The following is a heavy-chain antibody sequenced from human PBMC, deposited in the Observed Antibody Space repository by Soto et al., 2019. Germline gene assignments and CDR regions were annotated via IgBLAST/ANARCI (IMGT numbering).Heavy chain of an antibody. CDR2: VSYNGDT. J-gene: IGHJ5*01. Sequence: SETLSLSCIVSGGSLISYYWSWIRQPPGKGLEWLGHVSYNGDTNYNPSLKSRITMSVDTSTNRFSLQMTSVTDADTAIYYCARHGVKTFWPHFDSWRHGPLSTVS. CDR1: GGSLISYY. D-gene: IGHD3-9*01. V-gene: IGHV4-59*08. CDR3: ARHGVKTFWPHFDS.